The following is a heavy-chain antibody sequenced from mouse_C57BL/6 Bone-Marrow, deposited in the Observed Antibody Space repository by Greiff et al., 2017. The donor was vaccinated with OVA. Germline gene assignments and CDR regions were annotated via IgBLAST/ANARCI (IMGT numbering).Heavy chain of an antibody. CDR1: GFTFSSYA. V-gene: IGHV5-4*03. D-gene: IGHD1-1*01. CDR2: ISDGGSYT. Sequence: EVKLVESGGGLVKPGGSLKLSCAASGFTFSSYAMSWVRQTPEKRLEWVATISDGGSYTYYPDNVKGRFTISRDNAKNNLYLQMSHLKSEDTAMYYCARAQIYYYGSSGVWGTGTTVTVSS. J-gene: IGHJ1*03. CDR3: ARAQIYYYGSSGV.